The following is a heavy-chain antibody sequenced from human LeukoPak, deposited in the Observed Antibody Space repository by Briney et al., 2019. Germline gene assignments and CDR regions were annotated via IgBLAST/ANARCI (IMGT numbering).Heavy chain of an antibody. D-gene: IGHD4-23*01. Sequence: GGSLRLSCAASGFTFSTYFWMHWVRQAPGKGLVWVSRLRSDGGSSAYADFVRGRFTISRDNARNTLYLQMNSLRAEDTAVYYCVRDLDLGGYSSFVSWGQGTLVTVSS. CDR3: VRDLDLGGYSSFVS. CDR1: GFTFSTYFW. V-gene: IGHV3-74*01. J-gene: IGHJ4*02. CDR2: LRSDGGSS.